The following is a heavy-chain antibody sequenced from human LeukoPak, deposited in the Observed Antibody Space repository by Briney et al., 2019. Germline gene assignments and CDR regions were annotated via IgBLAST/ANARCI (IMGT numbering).Heavy chain of an antibody. J-gene: IGHJ4*02. V-gene: IGHV3-23*01. CDR2: ISGSGGST. D-gene: IGHD6-13*01. CDR1: GFTFSGYA. CDR3: AKDPRRYSRTGGYFDY. Sequence: GGSLRLSCAASGFTFSGYAMSWVRQAPGKGLEWVSAISGSGGSTYYADSVKGRFTISRDNAKNSLYLQMNSLRAEDTAVYYCAKDPRRYSRTGGYFDYWGQGTLVTVSS.